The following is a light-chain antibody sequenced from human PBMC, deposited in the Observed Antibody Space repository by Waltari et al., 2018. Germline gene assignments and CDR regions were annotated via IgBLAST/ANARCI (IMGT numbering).Light chain of an antibody. V-gene: IGKV1-6*01. Sequence: AIQMTQSPSSLSASVGDRVTITCRASQGIRNDLGWYQQKPGRAPKLLIFAASSLQSGVPSRFSGSGSGTDFTLTITSLQPEDFATYYCLQDYNYPYTFGRGTKLEIK. J-gene: IGKJ2*01. CDR2: AAS. CDR1: QGIRND. CDR3: LQDYNYPYT.